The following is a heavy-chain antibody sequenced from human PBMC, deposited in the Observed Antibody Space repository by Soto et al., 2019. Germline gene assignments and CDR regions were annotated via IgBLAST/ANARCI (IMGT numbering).Heavy chain of an antibody. CDR3: ARAQGSSTSLEIYYYYYYGMDF. V-gene: IGHV1-69*01. CDR2: IIPIPGTA. D-gene: IGHD2-2*01. CDR1: GGTFGSYV. J-gene: IGHJ6*02. Sequence: QGQLVQSGAEVKKPGSSVKVSCKASGGTFGSYVISWVRHAPGQGLEWMGGIIPIPGTANYTLKFQCRVTIAADESTSTAYMELSSMRSEDTAVYYCARAQGSSTSLEIYYYYYYGMDFWGQGTTFTVSS.